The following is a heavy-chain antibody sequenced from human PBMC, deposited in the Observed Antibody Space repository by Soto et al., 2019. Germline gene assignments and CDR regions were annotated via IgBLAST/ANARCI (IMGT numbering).Heavy chain of an antibody. CDR1: GFTFSDYY. V-gene: IGHV3-11*01. J-gene: IGHJ4*02. Sequence: QVQLVESGGGLVKPGGSLRLSCVASGFTFSDYYMSWFRQAPGKGLEWVSYISSGGSVIYSADSMKGRFTISRDNAKNSLYLQVNSLRAEDTAVYYCAREPRDDYMISGGFDYWGQGNLVTVSS. D-gene: IGHD4-4*01. CDR3: AREPRDDYMISGGFDY. CDR2: ISSGGSVI.